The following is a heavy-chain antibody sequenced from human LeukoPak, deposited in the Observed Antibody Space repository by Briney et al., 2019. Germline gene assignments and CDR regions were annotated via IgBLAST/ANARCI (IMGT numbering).Heavy chain of an antibody. V-gene: IGHV3-48*01. CDR3: TGASWFGEWIR. CDR2: ISSRSSAI. J-gene: IGHJ4*02. CDR1: GFTFSSYW. Sequence: GGSLRLSCAASGFTFSSYWMSWVRQAPGKGLEWLAYISSRSSAIYYADSVKGRFTISRDDAKNSLYLQMNSLRVEDTAVYYCTGASWFGEWIRWGQGTLVTVSS. D-gene: IGHD3-10*01.